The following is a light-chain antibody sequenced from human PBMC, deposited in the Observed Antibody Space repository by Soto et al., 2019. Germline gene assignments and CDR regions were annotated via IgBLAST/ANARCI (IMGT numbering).Light chain of an antibody. J-gene: IGLJ2*01. CDR2: NDD. CDR1: SSTIGGNT. Sequence: QAVVTQPPSASGTPGQRVTISCSGSSSTIGGNTVNWYQQLPGTAPKLLLYNDDERPSGVPDRFTGSKSGTSSSLAISGLQSDDEADYYCSSWDDSLNVVVFGGGTKVTVL. CDR3: SSWDDSLNVVV. V-gene: IGLV1-44*01.